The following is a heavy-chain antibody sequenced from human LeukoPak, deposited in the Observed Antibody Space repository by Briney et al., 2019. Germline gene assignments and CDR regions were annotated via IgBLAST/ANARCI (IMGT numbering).Heavy chain of an antibody. CDR3: AKDLGSIAVPYFDY. Sequence: PGGSLRLSCAASGFTVSSNYMSWVRQAPGKGLEWVSAISGSGGSTYYADSVKGRFTISRDNSKNTLYLQMNSLRAEDTAVYYCAKDLGSIAVPYFDYWGQGTLVTVSS. CDR2: ISGSGGST. CDR1: GFTVSSNY. D-gene: IGHD6-19*01. V-gene: IGHV3-23*01. J-gene: IGHJ4*02.